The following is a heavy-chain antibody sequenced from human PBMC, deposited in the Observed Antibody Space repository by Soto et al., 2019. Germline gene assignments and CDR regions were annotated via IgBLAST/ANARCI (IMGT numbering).Heavy chain of an antibody. CDR1: GFTFSNFA. V-gene: IGHV3-23*01. J-gene: IGHJ6*03. Sequence: EVQVLESGGGSVQHGGSLRLSCAASGFTFSNFAMSWVRHAPGKGLEWVSEITGSTGTTYYADSVKGRFIISRDNSTHTVHLQMNSLRAEDTAVYYCAKDTSSSPYYMDVWGKGTTVTVSS. CDR3: AKDTSSSPYYMDV. CDR2: ITGSTGTT. D-gene: IGHD2-2*01.